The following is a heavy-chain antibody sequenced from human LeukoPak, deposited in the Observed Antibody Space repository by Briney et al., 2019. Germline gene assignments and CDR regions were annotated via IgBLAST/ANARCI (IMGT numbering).Heavy chain of an antibody. CDR3: AKESYSDYDHFDY. V-gene: IGHV3-23*01. J-gene: IGHJ4*02. Sequence: RPGGSLGLSCAASGFTFSSYAMSWVRQAPGKGLEWVSAISGSGGSTYYADSVKGRFTISRDNSKNTLYLQMNSLRAEDTAVYYCAKESYSDYDHFDYWGQGTLVTVSS. CDR2: ISGSGGST. CDR1: GFTFSSYA. D-gene: IGHD5-12*01.